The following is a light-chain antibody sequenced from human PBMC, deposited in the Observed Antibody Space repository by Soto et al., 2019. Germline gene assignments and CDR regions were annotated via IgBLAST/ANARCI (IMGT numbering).Light chain of an antibody. CDR3: SSYTSSSSYV. CDR1: SSDVGGYNY. Sequence: SVLTQPASVSGSLGQSSTISRTGTSSDVGGYNYVSCYQQHPGKAPKLMIYEVSNRPSGVSNRFSGSKSGNAASLTISGLQAEDEADYYCSSYTSSSSYVFGAGTKVTVL. J-gene: IGLJ1*01. CDR2: EVS. V-gene: IGLV2-14*01.